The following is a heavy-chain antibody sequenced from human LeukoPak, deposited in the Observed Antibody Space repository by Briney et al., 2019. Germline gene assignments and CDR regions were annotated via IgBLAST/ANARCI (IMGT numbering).Heavy chain of an antibody. V-gene: IGHV1-8*01. D-gene: IGHD3-3*01. CDR2: MNPNSGNT. Sequence: GASVKVSCKASGYTFTSYDINWVRQATGQGLGWMGWMNPNSGNTGYAQKFQGRVTMTSNTSISTAYMELSSLRSDDTAVYYCARDWALILEWNKIDYWGQGTLVTVSS. CDR1: GYTFTSYD. J-gene: IGHJ4*02. CDR3: ARDWALILEWNKIDY.